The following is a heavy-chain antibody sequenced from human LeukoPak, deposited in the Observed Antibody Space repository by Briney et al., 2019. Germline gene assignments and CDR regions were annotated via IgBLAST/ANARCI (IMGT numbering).Heavy chain of an antibody. D-gene: IGHD4-23*01. Sequence: GGSLRLSCAASGFTFSSYAMSWVRQAPRKGLEWVSVVSGSGSSTDYADSVKGRFTISRDNSKNTLYLQMGSLSAEDTAVYYCARDVNSWFDPWGQGTLVTVSS. V-gene: IGHV3-23*01. J-gene: IGHJ5*02. CDR1: GFTFSSYA. CDR2: VSGSGSST. CDR3: ARDVNSWFDP.